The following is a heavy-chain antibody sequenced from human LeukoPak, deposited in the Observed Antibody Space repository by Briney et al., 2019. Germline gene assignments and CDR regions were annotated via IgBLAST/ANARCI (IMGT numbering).Heavy chain of an antibody. J-gene: IGHJ4*02. CDR1: GFSFSSHW. CDR3: ARGGFDILPHDD. D-gene: IGHD3-9*01. V-gene: IGHV3-74*01. Sequence: GGSLRLSCTASGFSFSSHWMHWVRQGPGKGLVWVSRIDSDGSSTSYADSVKGRFTISRDNAKNTLYLQMNTLRAEDTAVYYCARGGFDILPHDDWGQGTLVTVSS. CDR2: IDSDGSST.